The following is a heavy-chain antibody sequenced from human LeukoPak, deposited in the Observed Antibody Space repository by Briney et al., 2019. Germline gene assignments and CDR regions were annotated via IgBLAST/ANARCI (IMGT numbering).Heavy chain of an antibody. V-gene: IGHV3-48*03. CDR2: ISGSGSSI. CDR3: ARVFWFGELFY. Sequence: GGSLRLSCAASGFAFSSSEMHWVRQAPGKGLEWVSFISGSGSSIYYADSMKGRFTISRDNAKNSLYLQMNSLRAEDTAIYYCARVFWFGELFYWGQGTLVTVSS. CDR1: GFAFSSSE. D-gene: IGHD3-10*01. J-gene: IGHJ4*02.